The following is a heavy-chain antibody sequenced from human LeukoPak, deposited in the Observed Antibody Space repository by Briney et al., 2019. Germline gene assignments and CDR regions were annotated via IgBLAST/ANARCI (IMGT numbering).Heavy chain of an antibody. D-gene: IGHD3-3*01. V-gene: IGHV3-23*01. CDR1: GFTFSSYA. CDR3: AKMDDYDFWSGYHDY. CDR2: ISGSGDST. Sequence: PGGSLRLSCAASGFTFSSYAMSWVRQAPGRGLEWVSGISGSGDSTNYADSVKGRFISSRDNSKNTLYLQMNSLRAEDTAVYYCAKMDDYDFWSGYHDYWGQGTLVTVSS. J-gene: IGHJ4*02.